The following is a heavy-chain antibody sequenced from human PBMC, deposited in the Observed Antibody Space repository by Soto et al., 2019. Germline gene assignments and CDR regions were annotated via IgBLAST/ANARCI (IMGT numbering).Heavy chain of an antibody. CDR2: INGDGSTL. CDR3: ARDWATTVVTSPYY. CDR1: GFTFSSYW. V-gene: IGHV3-74*01. J-gene: IGHJ4*02. D-gene: IGHD1-26*01. Sequence: GGSLRLSCAASGFTFSSYWMHWVRQTPGKGLVWVSRINGDGSTLYYADSVKGRLTISRDSAKNTLYLQINSLRDEDTGVYYCARDWATTVVTSPYYWGQGT.